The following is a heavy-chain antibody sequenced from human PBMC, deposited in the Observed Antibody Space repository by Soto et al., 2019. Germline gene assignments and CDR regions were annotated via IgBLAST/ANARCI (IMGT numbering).Heavy chain of an antibody. J-gene: IGHJ6*02. CDR2: IDSNGGT. V-gene: IGHV4-59*08. D-gene: IGHD3-10*01. CDR3: VRQGFGRLHGLVDV. CDR1: DDSSSNYK. Sequence: QVQLQESGPGLVKPSETLSLTCTVSDDSSSNYKWSWIRQPPGRRLEWIGYIDSNGGTSYNPSLQSRVTISIDTSTKQFFLKLSSATAADTAVYYCVRQGFGRLHGLVDVWGHGTTVTVSS.